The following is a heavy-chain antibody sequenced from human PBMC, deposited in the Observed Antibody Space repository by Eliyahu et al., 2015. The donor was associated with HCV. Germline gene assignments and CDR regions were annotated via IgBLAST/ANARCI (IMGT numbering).Heavy chain of an antibody. Sequence: EVQLVESGGGLVQPGGSLKLSCAPSGFTVSTNSMTWVRQAPGKGLEWVSVIFSGGTPYYADSVRGRFTITRDISKNTVSLQMNSLKAEDTGLYYCARTYGNSPHFESWGQGALVAVSS. J-gene: IGHJ4*02. CDR1: GFTVSTNS. V-gene: IGHV3-66*01. CDR3: ARTYGNSPHFES. D-gene: IGHD4-17*01. CDR2: IFSGGTP.